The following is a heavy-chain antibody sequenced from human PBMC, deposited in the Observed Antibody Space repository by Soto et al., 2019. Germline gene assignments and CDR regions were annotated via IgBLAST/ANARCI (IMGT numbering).Heavy chain of an antibody. CDR2: SSSSGRYT. J-gene: IGHJ6*02. CDR1: GFSVGDNY. D-gene: IGHD3-16*01. V-gene: IGHV3-11*06. Sequence: QVQLVESGGGLVEPGGSLRLSCAASGFSVGDNYMTWIRQAPGKGLEWRSYSSSSGRYTNYADSVKGRFTLSRDNAKNSLYRQMDSLRAEDTAVYFCARTSGRRHVFTFHYGLDVWGQGTTVTVSS. CDR3: ARTSGRRHVFTFHYGLDV.